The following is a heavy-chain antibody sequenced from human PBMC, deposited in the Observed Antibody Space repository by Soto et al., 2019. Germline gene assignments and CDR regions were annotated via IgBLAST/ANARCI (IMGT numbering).Heavy chain of an antibody. CDR3: ATEKESGSGWYDRYFDL. J-gene: IGHJ2*01. V-gene: IGHV1-69*01. D-gene: IGHD6-19*01. Sequence: QVQLVQSGTEVKKPGSSVKVSCQASGGTFNSYTITWVRQAPGQGLEWMGGIIPIFGTTNSAQKLQGRVTITANESTSTAYMEMISLRSEDTAVYYCATEKESGSGWYDRYFDLWGRGTLVTVSS. CDR2: IIPIFGTT. CDR1: GGTFNSYT.